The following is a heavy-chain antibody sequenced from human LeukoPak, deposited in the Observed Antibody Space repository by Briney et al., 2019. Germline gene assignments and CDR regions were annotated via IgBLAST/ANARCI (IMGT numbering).Heavy chain of an antibody. Sequence: ASVKVSCKTSGFTFADYYFHWVRQAPGQGLEWMGWINPFNDARNYAQKFQGRVTMTRDTSISTAYMELSRLRSDDSAVYYCASANYDILTGYFYYYGMDVWGQGTTVTVSS. CDR2: INPFNDAR. D-gene: IGHD3-9*01. CDR3: ASANYDILTGYFYYYGMDV. V-gene: IGHV1-2*02. CDR1: GFTFADYY. J-gene: IGHJ6*02.